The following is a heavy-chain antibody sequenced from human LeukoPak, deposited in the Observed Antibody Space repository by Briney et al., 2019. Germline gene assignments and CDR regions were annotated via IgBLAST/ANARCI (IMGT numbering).Heavy chain of an antibody. J-gene: IGHJ4*02. CDR3: ARDLELVYYDSSGYDY. CDR2: ISGSGGST. CDR1: GFTFSSYD. V-gene: IGHV3-23*01. D-gene: IGHD3-22*01. Sequence: PGGSLRLSCAASGFTFSSYDVTWVRQAPGKGLEWVSGISGSGGSTYYADSVKGRFTISRDNSKNTLYLQMNSLRAEDTAVYYCARDLELVYYDSSGYDYWGQGTLVIVSS.